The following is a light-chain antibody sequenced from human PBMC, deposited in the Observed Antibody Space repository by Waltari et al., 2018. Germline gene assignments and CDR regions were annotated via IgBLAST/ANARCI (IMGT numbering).Light chain of an antibody. CDR1: QSLVYSDGNTY. V-gene: IGKV2-30*01. CDR3: MQGTHWPPIT. Sequence: DVVMTQSPLSLPVTLGQPASISCRSRQSLVYSDGNTYLNWFQQRPGQSPRRLIYEVSNRDSGVPDRFSGSGSGTDFTLKISRVEAEDVGVYYCMQGTHWPPITFGQGTRLEIK. CDR2: EVS. J-gene: IGKJ5*01.